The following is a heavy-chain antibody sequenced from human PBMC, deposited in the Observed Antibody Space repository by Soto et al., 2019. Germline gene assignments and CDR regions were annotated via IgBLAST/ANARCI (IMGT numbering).Heavy chain of an antibody. CDR3: ARRNFYGSGSYSWFDP. D-gene: IGHD3-10*01. CDR1: GYSFTSYW. V-gene: IGHV5-51*01. Sequence: GESLKISCKGSGYSFTSYWIGWVRQMPGKGLEWMGIIYPGDSDTRYSPSFQGQVTISADKSISTAYLQWSSLKASDTAMYYCARRNFYGSGSYSWFDPWGQGTLVTVSS. CDR2: IYPGDSDT. J-gene: IGHJ5*02.